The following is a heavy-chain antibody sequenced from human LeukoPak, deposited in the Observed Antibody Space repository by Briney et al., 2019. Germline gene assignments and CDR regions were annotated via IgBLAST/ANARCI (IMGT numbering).Heavy chain of an antibody. D-gene: IGHD2-2*01. CDR3: ARMLAQIVVVPDRAAFDI. V-gene: IGHV1-18*01. Sequence: RASVKVSCKASGYTFTSYGISWVRQAPGQGLEWMGWISAYNGNTNYAQKLQGRVTMTTDTSTSTAYMELRSLRSDDTAVYYCARMLAQIVVVPDRAAFDIWGQGTMVTVSS. CDR2: ISAYNGNT. J-gene: IGHJ3*02. CDR1: GYTFTSYG.